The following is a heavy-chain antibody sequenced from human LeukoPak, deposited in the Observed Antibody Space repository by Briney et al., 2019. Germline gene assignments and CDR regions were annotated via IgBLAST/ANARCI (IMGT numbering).Heavy chain of an antibody. CDR1: GYTFTGYF. Sequence: GASVRVSCKASGYTFTGYFMNWVRQAPGQGLEGMGRINPNNGGTNYAQNFQVRVTMTRDTSISTAYMELSSLRSEDTAVYYCARVADGFNDAFDIWGQGTMVTVSS. CDR2: INPNNGGT. CDR3: ARVADGFNDAFDI. V-gene: IGHV1-2*06. D-gene: IGHD5-24*01. J-gene: IGHJ3*02.